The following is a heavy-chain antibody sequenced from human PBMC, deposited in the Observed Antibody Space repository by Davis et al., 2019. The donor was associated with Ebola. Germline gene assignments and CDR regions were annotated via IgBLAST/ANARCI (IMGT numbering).Heavy chain of an antibody. CDR2: ISAYNGNT. CDR1: GYTFTSYG. V-gene: IGHV1-18*01. D-gene: IGHD3-10*01. Sequence: ASVKVSCKASGYTFTSYGISWVRQAPGQGLEWMGWISAYNGNTNYAQKLQGRVTMTTDTSASTAYMELSSLRSEDTAVYYCVWFGDRGPYEYYYYGMDVWGQGTTVTVSS. J-gene: IGHJ6*02. CDR3: VWFGDRGPYEYYYYGMDV.